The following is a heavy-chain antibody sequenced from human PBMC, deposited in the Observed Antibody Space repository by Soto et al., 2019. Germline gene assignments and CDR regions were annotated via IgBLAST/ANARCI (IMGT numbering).Heavy chain of an antibody. CDR1: GYTFTGYY. D-gene: IGHD2-15*01. CDR2: INPNSGGT. V-gene: IGHV1-2*04. Sequence: GASVKVSCRASGYTFTGYYMHWVRQAPGQGLEWMGWINPNSGGTNYAQKFQGWVTMTRDTSISTAYMELSRLRSDDTAVYYWARGRGGNTYYYYGMDVWGQGTTVTVSS. CDR3: ARGRGGNTYYYYGMDV. J-gene: IGHJ6*02.